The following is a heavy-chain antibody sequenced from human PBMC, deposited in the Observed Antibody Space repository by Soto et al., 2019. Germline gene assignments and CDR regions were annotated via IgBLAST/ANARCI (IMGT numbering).Heavy chain of an antibody. CDR1: GGSISSRGYY. D-gene: IGHD2-15*01. CDR2: INHSGST. CDR3: ARGLDCSGGSCYSSVDY. J-gene: IGHJ4*02. Sequence: SETLSLTCTVSGGSISSRGYYWGWIHQPPGKGLEWIGSINHSGSTYYNPSLKSRVTISVDTSKNQFSLKLSSVTAADTAVYYCARGLDCSGGSCYSSVDYWGQGTLVTVSS. V-gene: IGHV4-39*07.